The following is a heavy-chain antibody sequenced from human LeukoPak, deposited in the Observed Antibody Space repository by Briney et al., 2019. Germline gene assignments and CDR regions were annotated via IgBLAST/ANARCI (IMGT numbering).Heavy chain of an antibody. CDR3: ARGRGSGSYNYYFDY. CDR2: INHSGST. Sequence: PSETLSLTCAVYGGSFSGYYWSWIRRPPGKGLEWIGEINHSGSTNYNPSLKSRVTISVDTSKNQFSLKLSSVTAADTAVYYCARGRGSGSYNYYFDYWGQGTLVTVSS. D-gene: IGHD3-10*01. V-gene: IGHV4-34*01. J-gene: IGHJ4*02. CDR1: GGSFSGYY.